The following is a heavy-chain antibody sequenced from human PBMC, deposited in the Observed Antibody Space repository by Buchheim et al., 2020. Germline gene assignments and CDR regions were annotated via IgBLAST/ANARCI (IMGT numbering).Heavy chain of an antibody. CDR1: GFTFSSYG. J-gene: IGHJ4*02. Sequence: QVQLVESGGGVVQPGRSLRLSCAASGFTFSSYGMHWVRQAPGKGLEWVAGISYDGSNKYYADSVKGRFTISRDNSKKTLDLQMNSLRAEDTAVYYCAKDRRLDYWGQGTL. D-gene: IGHD3-16*01. CDR3: AKDRRLDY. V-gene: IGHV3-30*18. CDR2: ISYDGSNK.